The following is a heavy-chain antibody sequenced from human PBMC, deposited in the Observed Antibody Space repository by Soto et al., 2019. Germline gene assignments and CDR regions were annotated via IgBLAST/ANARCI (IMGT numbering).Heavy chain of an antibody. CDR3: ARVDRSGWTPNFFDY. J-gene: IGHJ4*02. D-gene: IGHD6-19*01. V-gene: IGHV4-38-2*01. CDR1: GFSISSGYY. CDR2: IYHGGST. Sequence: KPSETLPLTCGVSGFSISSGYYWGWVRQPPGKGLEWIGTIYHGGSTFYNPSLKSRVTISVDTSKNQFSLKLSSVTAADTALYYCARVDRSGWTPNFFDYWGQGTLVTVSS.